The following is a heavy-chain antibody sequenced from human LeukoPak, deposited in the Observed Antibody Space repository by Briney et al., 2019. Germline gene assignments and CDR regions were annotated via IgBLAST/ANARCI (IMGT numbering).Heavy chain of an antibody. D-gene: IGHD2-2*01. CDR1: GYTFTSYG. CDR2: ISDYNGNT. V-gene: IGHV1-18*01. J-gene: IGHJ3*02. Sequence: ASVKVSCKASGYTFTSYGISWVRQAPGQGLEWMGWISDYNGNTNYAQKLQGRVTMTRDTSISTAYMELSRLRSDDTAVYYCARDGVVVPAAKGAFDIWGQGTMVTVSS. CDR3: ARDGVVVPAAKGAFDI.